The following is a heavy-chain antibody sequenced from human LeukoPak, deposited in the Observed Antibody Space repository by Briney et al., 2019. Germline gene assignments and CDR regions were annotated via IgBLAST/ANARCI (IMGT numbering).Heavy chain of an antibody. CDR2: INHSGST. Sequence: SETLSLTCAVYGGSFSGYYWSWIRQPPGKGLEWIGEINHSGSTNYNPSLKSRVTISVDTSKNQFSLKLSSVTAADTAVYHCARVITMVRGVIGTNWFDPWGQGTLVTVSS. J-gene: IGHJ5*02. CDR3: ARVITMVRGVIGTNWFDP. V-gene: IGHV4-34*01. CDR1: GGSFSGYY. D-gene: IGHD3-10*01.